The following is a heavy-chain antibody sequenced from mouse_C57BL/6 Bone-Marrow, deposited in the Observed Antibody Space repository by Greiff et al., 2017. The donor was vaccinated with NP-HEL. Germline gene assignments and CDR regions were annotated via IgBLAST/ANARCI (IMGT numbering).Heavy chain of an antibody. CDR2: ISYDGSN. J-gene: IGHJ1*03. D-gene: IGHD1-1*01. CDR1: GYSITSGYY. CDR3: ARESDLLLRPWYFDV. V-gene: IGHV3-6*01. Sequence: EVKLMESGPGLVKPSQSLSLTCSVTGYSITSGYYWNWIRQFPGNKLEWMGYISYDGSNNYNPSLKNRISITRDTSKNQFFLKLNSVTTEDTATYYCARESDLLLRPWYFDVWGTGTTVTVSS.